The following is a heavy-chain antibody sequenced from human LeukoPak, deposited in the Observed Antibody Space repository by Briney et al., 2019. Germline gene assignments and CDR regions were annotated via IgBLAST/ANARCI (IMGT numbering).Heavy chain of an antibody. V-gene: IGHV5-51*03. CDR1: GYSFSSYW. J-gene: IGHJ4*02. Sequence: PGESLKISCKGSGYSFSSYWIGWVRQMPGKGLEWMGIIYPGDSDARYSPSFEGQVTISVDKSISTAYLQWSSLKASDTAMYYYARLSSSWLAVDSWGQGTLVTVSS. CDR2: IYPGDSDA. D-gene: IGHD6-13*01. CDR3: ARLSSSWLAVDS.